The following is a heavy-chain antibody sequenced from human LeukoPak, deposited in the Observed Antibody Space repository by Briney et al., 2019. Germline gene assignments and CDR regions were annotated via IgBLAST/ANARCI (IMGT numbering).Heavy chain of an antibody. V-gene: IGHV3-23*01. CDR3: AKSLGYWYFDL. CDR2: VTGSGGST. Sequence: VGSLRLSCAASGFTFSSYGMSWVRQAPGKGPEWVSGVTGSGGSTFYADSVKGRFTISRDNSRNTVYLQMNSLRAEDTAIYYCAKSLGYWYFDLWGRGTLVTVSS. J-gene: IGHJ2*01. CDR1: GFTFSSYG. D-gene: IGHD7-27*01.